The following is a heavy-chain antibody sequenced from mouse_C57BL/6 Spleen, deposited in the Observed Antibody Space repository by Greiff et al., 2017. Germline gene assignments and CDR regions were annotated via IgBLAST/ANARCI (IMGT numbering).Heavy chain of an antibody. V-gene: IGHV5-17*01. D-gene: IGHD2-1*01. CDR2: ISSGRSTI. CDR3: ARKGIYYGNYYYAMDY. J-gene: IGHJ4*01. Sequence: EVQLQQSGGGLVKPGGSLKLSCAASGFTFSDYGMHWVRQAPEKGLEWVAYISSGRSTIYYADTVKGRFTISRDNAKNTLFLQMTSLRSEDTAMYYCARKGIYYGNYYYAMDYWGQGTSVTVSS. CDR1: GFTFSDYG.